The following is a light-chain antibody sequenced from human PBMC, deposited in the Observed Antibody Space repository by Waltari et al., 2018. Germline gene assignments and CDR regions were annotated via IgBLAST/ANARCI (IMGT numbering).Light chain of an antibody. Sequence: EIVLTQSPGTMSLSPGERATLSCRASQSISSSYLAWYQQRPGQAPRFLIYDASSRAAGVPARFSGSGSGTDFTLSISSLEPEDFAVYYCHQRGSWPITFGQGTRLEIK. V-gene: IGKV3D-20*02. CDR1: QSISSSY. CDR3: HQRGSWPIT. CDR2: DAS. J-gene: IGKJ5*01.